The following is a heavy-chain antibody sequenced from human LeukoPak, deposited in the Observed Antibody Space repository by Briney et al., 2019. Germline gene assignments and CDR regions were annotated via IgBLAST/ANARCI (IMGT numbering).Heavy chain of an antibody. D-gene: IGHD3-22*01. CDR3: ARDLTMTVVAIGY. CDR2: INTNTGNP. CDR1: GYTFTSYA. V-gene: IGHV7-4-1*02. J-gene: IGHJ4*02. Sequence: EASVKVSCKASGYTFTSYAMNWVRQAPGQGLEWMGWINTNTGNPMYAQGFTGRFVFSLDTSVSTAYLQISSLKAEDTAVYYCARDLTMTVVAIGYWGQGTLVTVSS.